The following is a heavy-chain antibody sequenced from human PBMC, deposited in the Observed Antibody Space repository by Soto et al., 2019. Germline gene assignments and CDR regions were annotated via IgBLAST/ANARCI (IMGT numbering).Heavy chain of an antibody. CDR2: INPSGGST. D-gene: IGHD2-15*01. J-gene: IGHJ3*02. CDR1: GYTFNSFS. CDR3: SSVSCSGGSCYPGAFDI. V-gene: IGHV1-46*02. Sequence: ASGKVSCKASGYTFNSFSMHWVRQAPGQRLEWMGIINPSGGSTSYAQKFQGRVTMTRDTSTSTVYMELSSLRSEDTAVYYCSSVSCSGGSCYPGAFDIWGQGTMVTVS.